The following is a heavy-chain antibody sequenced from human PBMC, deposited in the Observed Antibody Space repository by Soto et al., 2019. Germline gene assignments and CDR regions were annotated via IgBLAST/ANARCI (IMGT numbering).Heavy chain of an antibody. Sequence: PSETXSLTCTVSGGSISSGGYYWSWIRQHPGKGLEWIGYIYYSGSTYYNPSLKSRVTISVDTSKNQFSLKLSSVTAADTAVYYCARDYDPARAFDIWGQGTMVTVSS. V-gene: IGHV4-31*03. CDR2: IYYSGST. CDR1: GGSISSGGYY. CDR3: ARDYDPARAFDI. J-gene: IGHJ3*02. D-gene: IGHD3-3*01.